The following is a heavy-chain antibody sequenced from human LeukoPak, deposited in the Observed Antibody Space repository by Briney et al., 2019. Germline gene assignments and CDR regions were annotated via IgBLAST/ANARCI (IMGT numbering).Heavy chain of an antibody. V-gene: IGHV4-34*01. Sequence: SETLPLTCAVYGGSSSGYYWSWIRQPPGKELEWIGEINHSGSTNYNPSLKSRVTISVDTSKNQFSLKLSSVTAADTAVYYCARVSVYAMYYYYYYMDVWGKGTTVTVSS. CDR1: GGSSSGYY. CDR3: ARVSVYAMYYYYYYMDV. CDR2: INHSGST. D-gene: IGHD2-8*01. J-gene: IGHJ6*03.